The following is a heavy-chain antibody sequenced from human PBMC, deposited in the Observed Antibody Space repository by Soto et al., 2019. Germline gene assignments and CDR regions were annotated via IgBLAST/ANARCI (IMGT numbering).Heavy chain of an antibody. CDR2: IYSSGSA. CDR3: ATIVGANDY. J-gene: IGHJ4*02. CDR1: GGSIYTYS. V-gene: IGHV4-4*07. D-gene: IGHD1-26*01. Sequence: SETLSLTCTVSGGSIYTYSWAWLRQPAGKGLEWTGHIYSSGSANYNPSLKSRVSMSVDTSKNQFSLKLNSVTAADTAVYYCATIVGANDYWGQGALVTVSS.